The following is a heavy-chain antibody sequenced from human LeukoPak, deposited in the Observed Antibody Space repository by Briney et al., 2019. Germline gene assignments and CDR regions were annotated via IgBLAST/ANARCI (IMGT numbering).Heavy chain of an antibody. J-gene: IGHJ5*02. CDR1: GGTFSSYA. V-gene: IGHV1-69*13. CDR2: IIPIFGTA. D-gene: IGHD6-19*01. Sequence: SVKVSCKASGGTFSSYAISWVRQAPGQGLEWMGGIIPIFGTANYAQKFQGRVTITADESTSTVYMELSSLRSEDTAVYYCARDLGSGYSSGWYNHNWFDPWGQGTLVTVSS. CDR3: ARDLGSGYSSGWYNHNWFDP.